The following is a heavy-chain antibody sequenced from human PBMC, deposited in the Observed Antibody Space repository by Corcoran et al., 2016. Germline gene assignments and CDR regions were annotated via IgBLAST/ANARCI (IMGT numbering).Heavy chain of an antibody. V-gene: IGHV4-34*01. J-gene: IGHJ3*02. D-gene: IGHD3-16*01. Sequence: QVQLQQWGAGLLKPSETLSLTCAVYGGAFSGYYWSWIRQPPGKGLEWIGEINHSGSTNYNPSLKSRVTISVDTSKNQFSLKLSSVTTADTAVYYCARGPPLDLGTEGAFDIWGQGTMVTVSS. CDR1: GGAFSGYY. CDR2: INHSGST. CDR3: ARGPPLDLGTEGAFDI.